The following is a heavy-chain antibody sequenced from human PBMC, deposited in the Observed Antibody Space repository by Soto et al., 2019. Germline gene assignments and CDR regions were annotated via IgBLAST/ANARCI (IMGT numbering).Heavy chain of an antibody. D-gene: IGHD1-7*01. CDR1: GYTFTNYY. Sequence: EVQLVQSGAELKKPGESLRISCQASGYTFTNYYIAWVRQVPGKGLEWMGRIDPSDSYIKYSPSFEGHVTMLVDKSISTAFLQWSRLEASDTAMYFCAIPLARTTPFDYWGQGSLVTVSS. CDR2: IDPSDSYI. V-gene: IGHV5-10-1*03. CDR3: AIPLARTTPFDY. J-gene: IGHJ4*02.